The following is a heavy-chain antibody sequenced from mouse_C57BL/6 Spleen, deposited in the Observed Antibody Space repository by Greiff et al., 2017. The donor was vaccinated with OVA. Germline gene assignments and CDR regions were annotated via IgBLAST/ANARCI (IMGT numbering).Heavy chain of an antibody. CDR1: GYAFSSSW. D-gene: IGHD2-5*01. V-gene: IGHV1-82*01. CDR3: ARYNYSNYFAY. Sequence: VQLQQSGPELVKPGASVKISCKASGYAFSSSWMNWVKQRPGKGLEWIGRIYPGDGDTNYNGKFKGKATLTADKSFSTAYMQLSSLTSEDSAVYFCARYNYSNYFAYWGQGTLVTVSA. J-gene: IGHJ3*01. CDR2: IYPGDGDT.